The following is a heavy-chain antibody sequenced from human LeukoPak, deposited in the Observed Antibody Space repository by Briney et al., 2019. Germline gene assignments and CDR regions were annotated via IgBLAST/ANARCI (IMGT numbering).Heavy chain of an antibody. CDR2: IYYSGST. V-gene: IGHV4-59*12. Sequence: SETLSLTCTVSGGSISSYYWSWIRQPPGKGLEWIGYIYYSGSTNYNPSLKSRVTISVDTSKNQFSLKLSSVTAADTAVYFCARGGRYMSASWYRSVYYYMDVWGKGTTVTVSS. CDR1: GGSISSYY. J-gene: IGHJ6*03. D-gene: IGHD6-13*01. CDR3: ARGGRYMSASWYRSVYYYMDV.